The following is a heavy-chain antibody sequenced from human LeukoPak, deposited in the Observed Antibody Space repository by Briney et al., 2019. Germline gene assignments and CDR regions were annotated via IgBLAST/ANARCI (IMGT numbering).Heavy chain of an antibody. CDR3: VGGSGY. CDR2: VKQVGSEK. D-gene: IGHD3-10*01. CDR1: GFTFTIYW. Sequence: PGGSLRLSCAPSGFTFTIYWMNWVRQAPEKGLEWVANVKQVGSEKLSLDSVKSRFTISRDNTKTSVYLQMTSLGVEDTAVYYCVGGSGYWGQGTLVIVSS. J-gene: IGHJ4*02. V-gene: IGHV3-7*01.